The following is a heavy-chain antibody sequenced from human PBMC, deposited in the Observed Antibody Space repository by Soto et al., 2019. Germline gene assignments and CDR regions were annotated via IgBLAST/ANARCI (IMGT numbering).Heavy chain of an antibody. CDR2: ISESADST. V-gene: IGHV3-23*01. Sequence: GGSLRLSCAACGFTFSSYAMSWVRQAPGKGLQWVSTISESADSTYYADSVKGRFTIFRDSSKSTLYLQMNSLRAEDTAVYFCAKWGNDWGYYYGLHVWGQGTTVTVSS. D-gene: IGHD7-27*01. J-gene: IGHJ6*02. CDR3: AKWGNDWGYYYGLHV. CDR1: GFTFSSYA.